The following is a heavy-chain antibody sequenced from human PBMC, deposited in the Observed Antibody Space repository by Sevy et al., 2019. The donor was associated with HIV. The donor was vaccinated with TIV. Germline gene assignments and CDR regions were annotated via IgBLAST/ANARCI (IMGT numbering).Heavy chain of an antibody. D-gene: IGHD3-10*01. J-gene: IGHJ4*02. V-gene: IGHV3-30-3*01. CDR3: ARVFGDYLDY. Sequence: GGSLRLSCAASAFTFSSYAMHWVRQAPGKGLEWVAVISYDGSNKYYADSVKGRFTISRDNSKNTLYLQMNSLRAEDTAVYYCARVFGDYLDYWGQGTLVTVSS. CDR2: ISYDGSNK. CDR1: AFTFSSYA.